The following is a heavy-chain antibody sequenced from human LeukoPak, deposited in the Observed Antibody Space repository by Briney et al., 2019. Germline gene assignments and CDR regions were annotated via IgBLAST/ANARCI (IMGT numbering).Heavy chain of an antibody. Sequence: GPSVTVSCKASTGTFSSYAISWVRQAPGQGLEWKGGIIPIFGTANYAQKFQGRVTITADESTSTAYMELSSLRSEDTAVYYCARVCGNTSCYPMGPFYYYYMDVWGKGTTVTVSS. D-gene: IGHD2-2*01. CDR1: TGTFSSYA. J-gene: IGHJ6*03. CDR2: IIPIFGTA. V-gene: IGHV1-69*01. CDR3: ARVCGNTSCYPMGPFYYYYMDV.